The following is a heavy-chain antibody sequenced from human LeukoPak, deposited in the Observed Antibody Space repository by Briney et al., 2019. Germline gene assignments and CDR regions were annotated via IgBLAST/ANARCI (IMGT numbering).Heavy chain of an antibody. CDR3: AEGSGSFDY. Sequence: SQTLSLTCTVSGGSISSGSYYWSWIRQHAGTGLEWIGRIYTSGSTNYNPSLKSRVTISVDTSKNQFSLKLSSVTAADTAVYYCAEGSGSFDYWGQGTLVTVSS. J-gene: IGHJ4*02. CDR1: GGSISSGSYY. D-gene: IGHD5-12*01. V-gene: IGHV4-61*02. CDR2: IYTSGST.